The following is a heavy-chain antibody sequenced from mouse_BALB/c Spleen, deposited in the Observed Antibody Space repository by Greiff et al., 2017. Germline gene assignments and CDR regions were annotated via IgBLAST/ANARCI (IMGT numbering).Heavy chain of an antibody. CDR3: ARSPLTGRAWFAY. D-gene: IGHD4-1*01. CDR2: ISTYYGDA. V-gene: IGHV1S137*01. Sequence: QVHVKQSGAELVRPGVSVKISCKGSGYTFTDYAMHWVKQSHAKSLEWIGVISTYYGDASYNQKFKGKATMTVDKSSSTAYMELARLTSEDSAIYYCARSPLTGRAWFAYWGQGTLVTVSA. CDR1: GYTFTDYA. J-gene: IGHJ3*01.